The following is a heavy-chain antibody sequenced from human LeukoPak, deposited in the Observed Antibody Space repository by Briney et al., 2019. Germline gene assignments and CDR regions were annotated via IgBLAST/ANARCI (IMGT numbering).Heavy chain of an antibody. J-gene: IGHJ4*02. CDR1: GYTFTSYA. CDR2: INAGNGNT. CDR3: AATRGRVGTLPFDY. Sequence: ASVKVSCKACGYTFTSYAMHWVRQAPGQRLEWMGWINAGNGNTKYSQKFQGRVTITRDTSASTAYMELSSLRSEDTAVYYCAATRGRVGTLPFDYWGQGTLVTVSS. D-gene: IGHD1-26*01. V-gene: IGHV1-3*01.